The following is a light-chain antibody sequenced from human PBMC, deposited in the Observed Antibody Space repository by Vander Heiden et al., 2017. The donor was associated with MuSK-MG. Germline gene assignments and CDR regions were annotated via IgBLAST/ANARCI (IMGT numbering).Light chain of an antibody. Sequence: QSVLTQPPSASGTPGQRVTISCSGSSSNIGSNTVNWYQQLPGTAPKLLSESNNQRPSGVPDRFACSKAGTSASLDISGLQSEDEADDYCAAWDDSLNGWVFGGGTKLTVL. V-gene: IGLV1-44*01. CDR2: SNN. J-gene: IGLJ2*01. CDR3: AAWDDSLNGWV. CDR1: SSNIGSNT.